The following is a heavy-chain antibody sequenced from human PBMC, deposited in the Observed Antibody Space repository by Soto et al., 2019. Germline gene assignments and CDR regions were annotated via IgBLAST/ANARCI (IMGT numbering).Heavy chain of an antibody. CDR1: GGTFSSYA. CDR3: ASSHGGPIEY. J-gene: IGHJ4*02. V-gene: IGHV1-69*13. Sequence: ASVKVSCKASGGTFSSYAISWVRQAPGQVLEWMGGIIPIFGTANYAQKFQGRVTITADESTSTAYMELSSLRSEDTAVYYCASSHGGPIEYWGQGTMLTVSS. D-gene: IGHD3-10*01. CDR2: IIPIFGTA.